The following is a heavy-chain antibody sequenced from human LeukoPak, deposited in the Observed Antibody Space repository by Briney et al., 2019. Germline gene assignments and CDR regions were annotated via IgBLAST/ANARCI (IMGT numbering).Heavy chain of an antibody. CDR1: GFTFSRYS. CDR3: ARVTYGDYSFDY. V-gene: IGHV3-21*01. J-gene: IGHJ4*02. D-gene: IGHD4-17*01. CDR2: ISSSSSYI. Sequence: GGSLRLSCAASGFTFSRYSMNWVRQAPGKGLEWVSFISSSSSYIYYADSVKGRFTISRDNAKNSLYLQMNSLRAEDTAVYYCARVTYGDYSFDYWGQGTLVTVSS.